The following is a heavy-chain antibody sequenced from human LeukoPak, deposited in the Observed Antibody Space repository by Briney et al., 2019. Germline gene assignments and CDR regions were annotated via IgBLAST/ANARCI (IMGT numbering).Heavy chain of an antibody. CDR2: ISTNSRVT. CDR1: GFTFSSYA. Sequence: PAGGSLRLSCAASGFTFSSYAMSWVRQAPGKGLEWVSVISTNSRVTYYADSVKGRFTISRDNSKNTLYLQMNSLRAEDTALYYCARQISAAGTDYWGQGTLVTVSS. J-gene: IGHJ4*02. CDR3: ARQISAAGTDY. D-gene: IGHD6-13*01. V-gene: IGHV3-23*01.